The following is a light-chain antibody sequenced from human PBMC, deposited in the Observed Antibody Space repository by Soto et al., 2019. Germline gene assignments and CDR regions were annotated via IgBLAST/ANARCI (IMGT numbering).Light chain of an antibody. CDR3: QQYNSYPYT. J-gene: IGKJ2*01. Sequence: DIQMTQSPSTLSASVGDRVTITCRASQSISSWLAWYQQKPGKAPKLLIYDASSLESGVPSRFSGSGSGTDFTLTISSLQPDDFSTYYCQQYNSYPYTFGQGTKLEIK. V-gene: IGKV1-5*01. CDR2: DAS. CDR1: QSISSW.